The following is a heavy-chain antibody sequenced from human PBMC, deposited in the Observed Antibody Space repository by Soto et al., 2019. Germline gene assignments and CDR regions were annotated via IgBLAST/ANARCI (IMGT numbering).Heavy chain of an antibody. Sequence: PSETLSLTCTVSGGSISSSSYYWGWIRQPPGKGLEWIGSIYYSGSTYYNPSLKSRVTISVDTSKNQFSLKLSSVTAADTAVYYCARHPLSSGLIDYWGQGTLVTVSS. CDR1: GGSISSSSYY. CDR2: IYYSGST. J-gene: IGHJ4*02. V-gene: IGHV4-39*01. D-gene: IGHD6-19*01. CDR3: ARHPLSSGLIDY.